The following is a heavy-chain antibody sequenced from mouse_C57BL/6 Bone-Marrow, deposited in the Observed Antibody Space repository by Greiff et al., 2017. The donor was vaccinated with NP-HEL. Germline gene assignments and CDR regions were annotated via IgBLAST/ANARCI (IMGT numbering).Heavy chain of an antibody. D-gene: IGHD3-2*02. J-gene: IGHJ2*01. CDR2: ISDGGSYT. Sequence: EVKVVESGGGLVKPGGSLKLSCAASGFTFSSYAMSWVRQTPEKRLEWVATISDGGSYTYYPDNVKGRFTISRDNAKNNLYLQMSHLKSEDTAMYYCARETAQATGFDYWGQGTTLTVSS. CDR1: GFTFSSYA. V-gene: IGHV5-4*01. CDR3: ARETAQATGFDY.